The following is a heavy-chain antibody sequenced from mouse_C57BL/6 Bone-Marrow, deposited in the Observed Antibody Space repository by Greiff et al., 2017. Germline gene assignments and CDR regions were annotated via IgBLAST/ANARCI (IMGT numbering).Heavy chain of an antibody. D-gene: IGHD1-1*01. CDR2: INPSSGYT. Sequence: QVQLQQSGAELAKPGASVKLSCKASGYTFTSYWMHWVKQRPGQGLEWIGYINPSSGYTKYNQKFKDKATLTADKSSSTAYLQLSRLTYEDSAVYYCARGYYGSSYAWFAYWGQGTLVTVSA. V-gene: IGHV1-7*01. CDR1: GYTFTSYW. J-gene: IGHJ3*01. CDR3: ARGYYGSSYAWFAY.